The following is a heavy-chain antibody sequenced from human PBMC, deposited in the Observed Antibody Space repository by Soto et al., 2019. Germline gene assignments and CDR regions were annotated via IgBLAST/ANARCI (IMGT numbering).Heavy chain of an antibody. CDR2: ISWNSGSI. CDR3: AKVSGRRGLRSPHFDY. Sequence: GGSLRLSCAASGFTFDDYAMHWVRQAPGKGLKWVSGISWNSGSIGYADSVKGRFTISRDNANNSLYLQMNSLRAEDTALYYCAKVSGRRGLRSPHFDYWGQGTLVTVSS. J-gene: IGHJ4*02. D-gene: IGHD4-17*01. V-gene: IGHV3-9*01. CDR1: GFTFDDYA.